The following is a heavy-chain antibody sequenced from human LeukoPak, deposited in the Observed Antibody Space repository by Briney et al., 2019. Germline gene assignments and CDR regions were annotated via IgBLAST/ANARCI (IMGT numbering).Heavy chain of an antibody. CDR2: IYTSGST. CDR3: ARIPYYYYYMDV. Sequence: SQTLSLTCTVSGVSISSGSYYWSWIRQPAGKGLEWIGRIYTSGSTNYNPSLKSRVTMSVDTSKNQFSLKLSSVTAADTAVYYCARIPYYYYYMDVWGKGTTVTVSS. J-gene: IGHJ6*03. CDR1: GVSISSGSYY. V-gene: IGHV4-61*02.